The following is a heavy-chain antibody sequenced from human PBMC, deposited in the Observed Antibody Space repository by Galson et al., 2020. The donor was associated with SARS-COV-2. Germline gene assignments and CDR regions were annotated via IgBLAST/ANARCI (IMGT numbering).Heavy chain of an antibody. CDR3: ARRMAASETRGIDY. CDR1: GFTFRKHW. Sequence: GESLKISCTASGFTFRKHWMHWVRQVPGKGLVWVSRIDNDGSDTSHADFVKGRFTISRDNAKNTVFLQMNSLRAEDTAVYYCARRMAASETRGIDYWGQGTLVTVSP. J-gene: IGHJ4*02. D-gene: IGHD6-13*01. V-gene: IGHV3-74*01. CDR2: IDNDGSDT.